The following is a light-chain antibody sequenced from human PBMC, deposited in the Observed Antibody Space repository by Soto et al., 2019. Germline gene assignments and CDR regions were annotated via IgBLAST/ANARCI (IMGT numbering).Light chain of an antibody. J-gene: IGKJ2*01. CDR2: AAS. CDR1: PGISRH. Sequence: ATRMTQSPSSLSASTGDRVTITCRASPGISRHLAWYQQKPGKAPKLLIYAASTLQSGVPSRFSGSGSGTDFTLTISGLQSEYFVTYDYEQYYSYLYSVARRTKLEIK. CDR3: EQYYSYLYS. V-gene: IGKV1-8*01.